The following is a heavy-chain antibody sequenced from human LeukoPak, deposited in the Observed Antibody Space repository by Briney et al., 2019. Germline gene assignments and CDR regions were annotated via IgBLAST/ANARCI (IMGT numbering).Heavy chain of an antibody. CDR3: ASLGATTLSYFGMDV. CDR2: VNPVMGGT. CDR1: GYTFADYY. J-gene: IGHJ6*02. V-gene: IGHV1-2*02. Sequence: ASVTVSFKGSGYTFADYYMHWVRQAPGQGGEWMGWVNPVMGGTYYAQRFLGRVTMTRDSSISTVYMELSRLQSDDTAVYHCASLGATTLSYFGMDVWGQGTTVTVS. D-gene: IGHD1-26*01.